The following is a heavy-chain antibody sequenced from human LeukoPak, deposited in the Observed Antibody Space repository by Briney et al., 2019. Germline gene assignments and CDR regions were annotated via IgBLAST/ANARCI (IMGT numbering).Heavy chain of an antibody. D-gene: IGHD4-17*01. CDR1: GFTFSSSA. J-gene: IGHJ1*01. V-gene: IGHV1-58*01. CDR3: ARAAVTTAEYFQH. Sequence: GTSVKVSCTASGFTFSSSALQWVRQARGQRLEWIGWIVVGSGNTNYAQKFQQRVTFTRDMSTSTAYMELRSLRSDDTAVYYCARAAVTTAEYFQHWGQGTLVTVSS. CDR2: IVVGSGNT.